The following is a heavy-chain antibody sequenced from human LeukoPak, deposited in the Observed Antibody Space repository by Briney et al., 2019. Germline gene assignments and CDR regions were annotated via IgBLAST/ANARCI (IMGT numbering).Heavy chain of an antibody. V-gene: IGHV4-4*07. CDR1: TGSMSGYF. CDR2: IYTTGSA. CDR3: ARGRELTGVAGHYSFDY. D-gene: IGHD1-26*01. Sequence: PSETLSLTCTVSTGSMSGYFWTWLRQPAGKGLEWIGRIYTTGSAHYNPSLESRVTFSLDTSNNQFSPDVTSVTAADTAVYFCARGRELTGVAGHYSFDYWGQGILVSVSS. J-gene: IGHJ4*02.